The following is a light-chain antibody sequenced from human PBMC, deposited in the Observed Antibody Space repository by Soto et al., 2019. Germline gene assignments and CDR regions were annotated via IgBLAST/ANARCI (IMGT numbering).Light chain of an antibody. J-gene: IGKJ1*01. CDR1: QSVSSN. CDR3: QQYNNHLT. CDR2: GAS. Sequence: EIVMTQSPATLSVSPGERATLSCRASQSVSSNLAWYQQKPVQAPRLLIYGASTRATGIPARFSGSGSGTEFTLTISSLQSEDFAVYYCQQYNNHLTFGQGTKVEIK. V-gene: IGKV3-15*01.